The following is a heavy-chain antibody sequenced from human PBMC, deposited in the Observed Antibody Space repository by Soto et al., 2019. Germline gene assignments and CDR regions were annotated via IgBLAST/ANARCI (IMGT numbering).Heavy chain of an antibody. V-gene: IGHV1-46*01. J-gene: IGHJ4*02. Sequence: ASVKVSCKAAGYTFATYYIHWVRQAPGQGLEWMGIINPSGGSTSYAQKFQGRVTMTRDTSTSTVYMEMSSLKSEGTAVYYCARCSSGSYVNYFDSWGQGTLVTGSS. D-gene: IGHD1-26*01. CDR3: ARCSSGSYVNYFDS. CDR1: GYTFATYY. CDR2: INPSGGST.